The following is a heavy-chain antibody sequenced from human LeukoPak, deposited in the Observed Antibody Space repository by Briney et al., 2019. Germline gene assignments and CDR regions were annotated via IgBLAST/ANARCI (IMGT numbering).Heavy chain of an antibody. D-gene: IGHD4-17*01. Sequence: GASVKVSCKASGYTFSSYAMNWVRQAPGQGLEWTGWINTNTGNPTYAQGFTGRFVFSLDTSVSTAYLQISSLQAEDTAVYYCARSNNDGDYLGVGFDYWGQGTLVTVSS. CDR2: INTNTGNP. V-gene: IGHV7-4-1*02. J-gene: IGHJ4*02. CDR3: ARSNNDGDYLGVGFDY. CDR1: GYTFSSYA.